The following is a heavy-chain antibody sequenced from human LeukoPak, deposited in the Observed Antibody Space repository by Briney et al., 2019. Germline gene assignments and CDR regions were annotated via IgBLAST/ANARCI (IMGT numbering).Heavy chain of an antibody. D-gene: IGHD6-19*01. CDR3: ARSQTRGWYDY. CDR1: GGSISSYY. J-gene: IGHJ4*02. CDR2: IYYSGST. V-gene: IGHV4-59*01. Sequence: PSETLSLTCTVSGGSISSYYWSWIRQPPGKGLDWIGFIYYSGSTNYNPSLKGRVTISVDTSKNQFSLKLSSVTAADTAVYYCARSQTRGWYDYWGQGTLVTVSS.